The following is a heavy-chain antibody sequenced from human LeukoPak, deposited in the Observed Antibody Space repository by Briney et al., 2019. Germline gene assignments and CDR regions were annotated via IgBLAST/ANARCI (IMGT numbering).Heavy chain of an antibody. V-gene: IGHV1-8*01. J-gene: IGHJ4*02. Sequence: ASVKVSCKASGYTFTSYDINWVRQATGQGLEWMGWMNANSGNTGYAQKLQGRVTMTRNTSISTAYMELSSLRSEDTAVYYCARGLYYDFWSGYDYWGQGTLVTVSS. CDR1: GYTFTSYD. CDR2: MNANSGNT. D-gene: IGHD3-3*01. CDR3: ARGLYYDFWSGYDY.